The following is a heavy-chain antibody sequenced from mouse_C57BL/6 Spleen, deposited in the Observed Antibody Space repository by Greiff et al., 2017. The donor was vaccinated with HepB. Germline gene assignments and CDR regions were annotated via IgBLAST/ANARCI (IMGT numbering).Heavy chain of an antibody. CDR1: GFSLTSYG. V-gene: IGHV2-2*01. Sequence: VQGVESGPGLVQPSQSLSITCTVSGFSLTSYGVHWVRQSPGKGLEWLGVIWSGGSTDYNAAFISRLSISKDNSKSQVFFKMNSLQADDTAIYYCANYDYDEDYYAMDYWGQGTSVTVSS. CDR3: ANYDYDEDYYAMDY. J-gene: IGHJ4*01. D-gene: IGHD2-4*01. CDR2: IWSGGST.